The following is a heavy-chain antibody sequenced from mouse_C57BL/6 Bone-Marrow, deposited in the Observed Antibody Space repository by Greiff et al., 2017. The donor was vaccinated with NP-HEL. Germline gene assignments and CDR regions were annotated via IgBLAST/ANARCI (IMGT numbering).Heavy chain of an antibody. V-gene: IGHV1-59*01. D-gene: IGHD2-1*01. CDR2: IDPSDSYT. Sequence: VKLQQPGAELVRPGTSVKLSCKASGYTFTSYWMHWVKQRPGQGLEWIGVIDPSDSYTNYNQKFKGKATLTVDTSSSTAYRQLSSLTSEDSAVYYCASGLLFWFAYWGQGTLVTVSA. CDR1: GYTFTSYW. CDR3: ASGLLFWFAY. J-gene: IGHJ3*01.